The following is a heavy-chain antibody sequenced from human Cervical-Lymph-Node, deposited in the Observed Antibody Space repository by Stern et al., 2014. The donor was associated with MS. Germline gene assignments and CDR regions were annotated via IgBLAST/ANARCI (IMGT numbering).Heavy chain of an antibody. CDR3: ARGYCSGGSCYLFDY. D-gene: IGHD2-15*01. CDR1: GFTFSSYW. Sequence: EVQLVESGGGLVQPGGSLRLSCATSGFTFSSYWVHWVRQAPGQGLEWVSRLNSDGRTTVYADSVKGRFTISRDNAKNTVYLQMNSLTAEDTALYYCARGYCSGGSCYLFDYWGQGTLVTVSS. V-gene: IGHV3-74*01. CDR2: LNSDGRTT. J-gene: IGHJ4*02.